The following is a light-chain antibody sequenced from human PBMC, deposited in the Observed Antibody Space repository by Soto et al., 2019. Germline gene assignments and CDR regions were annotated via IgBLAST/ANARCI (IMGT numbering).Light chain of an antibody. Sequence: QSVLTQPPSASGSPGQSVTISCTGTSSDYVSWYQQHPGKAPKLLIYEVIKRPSGVPDRFSGSKSGSTASLTVSGLQAEDEADYHCTSYAGNNNLVFGGGTQLTVL. V-gene: IGLV2-8*01. J-gene: IGLJ2*01. CDR1: SSDY. CDR3: TSYAGNNNLV. CDR2: EVI.